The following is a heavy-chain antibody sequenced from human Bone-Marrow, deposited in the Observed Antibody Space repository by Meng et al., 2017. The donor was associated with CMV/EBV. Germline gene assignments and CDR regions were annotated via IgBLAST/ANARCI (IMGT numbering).Heavy chain of an antibody. D-gene: IGHD3-3*01. V-gene: IGHV1-2*02. CDR1: TYTFIDRH. Sequence: ASVKVSCKASTYTFIDRHIHWVRQAPGQGLEWVGWINPDTGDTKYAEKFQGRVTLTRDTSISTAYMDLSGLRSDDTAVYYCARDPIFGVVPANWFDPWGQGTLVTVSS. CDR3: ARDPIFGVVPANWFDP. J-gene: IGHJ5*02. CDR2: INPDTGDT.